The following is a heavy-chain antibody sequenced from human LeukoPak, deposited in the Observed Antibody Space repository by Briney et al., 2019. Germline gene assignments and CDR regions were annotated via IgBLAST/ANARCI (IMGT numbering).Heavy chain of an antibody. J-gene: IGHJ4*02. D-gene: IGHD3-3*02. Sequence: PGGSLRLSCAASGFTVISNYMSCVRQAPGKGLEWGSVIYSGGITYYADSVEGRFTISRDNSKSTLYLQMKTLKAEDTAVYYCARDLHPRLAGFFDYWGQGTLVTVSS. CDR3: ARDLHPRLAGFFDY. CDR2: IYSGGIT. CDR1: GFTVISNY. V-gene: IGHV3-53*01.